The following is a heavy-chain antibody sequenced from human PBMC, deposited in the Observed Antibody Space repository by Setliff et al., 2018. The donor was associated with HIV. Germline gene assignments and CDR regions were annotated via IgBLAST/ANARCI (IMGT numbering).Heavy chain of an antibody. V-gene: IGHV3-74*01. D-gene: IGHD3-9*01. Sequence: GGSLRLSCAASGFTSSSFSMYWVRQAPGKGLVWVSRVNSDGRNTNYADSVKGRFTMSRDNAKNTLHLQMNSLRAEDTALYYCARGDQTGYYTTYYYYMDLWGKGTTVTVSS. CDR2: VNSDGRNT. CDR3: ARGDQTGYYTTYYYYMDL. CDR1: GFTSSSFS. J-gene: IGHJ6*03.